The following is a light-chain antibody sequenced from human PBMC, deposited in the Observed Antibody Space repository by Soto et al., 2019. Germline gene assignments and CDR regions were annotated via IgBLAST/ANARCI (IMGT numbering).Light chain of an antibody. J-gene: IGKJ3*01. CDR3: QQRGT. V-gene: IGKV3-20*01. Sequence: EIVLTQSPGTLSLSPGERATLSCRASQSVRSNFLAWYQQKPGQAPRLLIYGASNRATGIPDRFSGSGSGTDFTLTISSLEPEDLAVYYCQQRGTFGPGTKVDIK. CDR1: QSVRSNF. CDR2: GAS.